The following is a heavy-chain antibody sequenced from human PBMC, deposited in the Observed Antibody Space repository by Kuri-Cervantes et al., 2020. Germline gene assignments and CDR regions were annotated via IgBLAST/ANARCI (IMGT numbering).Heavy chain of an antibody. Sequence: SETLSLTCAVSGGSISSSNWWTWVRQAPGKGLEWIGEIYHSGNRNYNPSLTSRATISVDKPKNLFSLKLTSVTAADTAVYYCARRHNSGWIDYWGQGTLVTVSS. CDR3: ARRHNSGWIDY. J-gene: IGHJ4*02. D-gene: IGHD6-19*01. CDR2: IYHSGNR. CDR1: GGSISSSNW. V-gene: IGHV4-4*02.